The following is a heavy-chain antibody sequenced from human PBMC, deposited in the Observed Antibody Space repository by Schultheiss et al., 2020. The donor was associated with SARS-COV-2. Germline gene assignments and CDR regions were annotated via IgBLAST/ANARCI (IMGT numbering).Heavy chain of an antibody. CDR2: ISGSGGST. J-gene: IGHJ4*02. CDR3: AKDLLYYYDSSGLN. CDR1: GFTVSSNY. Sequence: GGSLRLSCAASGFTVSSNYMSWVRQAPGKGLEWVSAISGSGGSTYYADSVKGRFTISRDNSKNTLYLQMNSLRAEDTAVYYCAKDLLYYYDSSGLNWGQGTLVTVSS. D-gene: IGHD3-22*01. V-gene: IGHV3-23*01.